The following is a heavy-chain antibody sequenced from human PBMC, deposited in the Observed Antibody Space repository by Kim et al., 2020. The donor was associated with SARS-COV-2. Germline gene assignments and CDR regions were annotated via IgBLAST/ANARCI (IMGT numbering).Heavy chain of an antibody. CDR2: IYPGDSDT. CDR3: ARNIYGDPYYYYGMDV. CDR1: GYSFTSYW. J-gene: IGHJ6*02. D-gene: IGHD4-17*01. Sequence: GESLKISCKGSGYSFTSYWIGWVRQMPGKGLEWMGIIYPGDSDTRYSPSFQGQVTISADKSISTAYLQWSSLKASDTAMYYCARNIYGDPYYYYGMDVWGQGTTVTVSS. V-gene: IGHV5-51*01.